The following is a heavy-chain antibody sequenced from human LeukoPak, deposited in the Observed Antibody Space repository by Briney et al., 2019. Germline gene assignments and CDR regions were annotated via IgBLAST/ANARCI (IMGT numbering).Heavy chain of an antibody. CDR1: GFTFSSYS. Sequence: PGGSLRLSCAASGFTFSSYSMNWVRQAPGKGLEWVSSISSSSSYIYYADSVKGRFTISRDNAKNSLYLQMNSLRAEDPAVYYCAKAVRRYCSGGSCYYYFDYWGQGTLVTVSS. CDR2: ISSSSSYI. J-gene: IGHJ4*02. V-gene: IGHV3-21*04. CDR3: AKAVRRYCSGGSCYYYFDY. D-gene: IGHD2-15*01.